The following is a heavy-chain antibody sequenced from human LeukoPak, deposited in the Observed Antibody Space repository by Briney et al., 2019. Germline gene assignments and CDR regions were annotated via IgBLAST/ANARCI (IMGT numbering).Heavy chain of an antibody. CDR2: IYYSGTT. V-gene: IGHV4-28*01. J-gene: IGHJ4*02. Sequence: SETLSRNCAVSGYSISSRNWWGWIRQPPGKGLEWIGYIYYSGTTYYNPSLKSRVTMSVDTSKNQFSLNLSSVTAVDTAVYFCARILGYCSGGNCYPDYWGQGSLVTVSS. CDR3: ARILGYCSGGNCYPDY. D-gene: IGHD2-15*01. CDR1: GYSISSRNW.